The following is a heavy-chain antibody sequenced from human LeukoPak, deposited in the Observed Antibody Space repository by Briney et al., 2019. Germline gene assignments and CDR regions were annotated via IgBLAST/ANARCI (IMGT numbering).Heavy chain of an antibody. Sequence: ASVKVSCTASGYTFTGYYMHWVRQAPGQGLEWMGWINPNSGGTNYAQKFQGRDAMTRDTSISTAYMELSRLRSDDTAVYYCARDLQFTASVWGQGTTVTVSS. V-gene: IGHV1-2*02. J-gene: IGHJ6*02. D-gene: IGHD4-11*01. CDR3: ARDLQFTASV. CDR2: INPNSGGT. CDR1: GYTFTGYY.